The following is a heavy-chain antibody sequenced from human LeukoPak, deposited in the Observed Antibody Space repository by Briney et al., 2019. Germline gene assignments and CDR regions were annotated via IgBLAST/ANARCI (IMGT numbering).Heavy chain of an antibody. CDR1: GGSISSYY. CDR2: IYTSGST. V-gene: IGHV4-4*09. Sequence: SETLSLTCTVSGGSISSYYWSWIRQPPGKGLEWIRYIYTSGSTNYNPSLKSRVTISVDTSKNQFSLKLSSVTAADTAVYYCARLMFFGVVTPDVWGKGTTVTVSS. D-gene: IGHD3/OR15-3a*01. CDR3: ARLMFFGVVTPDV. J-gene: IGHJ6*04.